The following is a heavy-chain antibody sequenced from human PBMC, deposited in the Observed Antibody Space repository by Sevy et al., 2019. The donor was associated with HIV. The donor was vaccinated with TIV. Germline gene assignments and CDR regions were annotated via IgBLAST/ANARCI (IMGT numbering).Heavy chain of an antibody. Sequence: GSLRLSCAASGFTFSSYAMHWVRQAPGKELEWVAVISYDGSNKYYADSVKGRFTISRDNSKNTLYLQMNSLRAEDTAVYYCARAFPRYCSSTSCYDFDYWGQGTLVTVSS. CDR2: ISYDGSNK. V-gene: IGHV3-30-3*01. CDR1: GFTFSSYA. D-gene: IGHD2-2*01. J-gene: IGHJ4*02. CDR3: ARAFPRYCSSTSCYDFDY.